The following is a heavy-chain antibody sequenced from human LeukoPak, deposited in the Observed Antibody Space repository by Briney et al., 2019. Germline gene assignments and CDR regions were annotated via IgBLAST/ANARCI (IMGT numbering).Heavy chain of an antibody. V-gene: IGHV1-2*02. D-gene: IGHD2-15*01. Sequence: ASVQVSCKASGYTFTGYFMHWVRQAPGKGLEWMGWINPGSGDTKYAQKFQGRVTMTRDTSISTAYMELSRLRSDDTAVYYCSRGVVVAADPTDVWGKGTTVTVSS. CDR2: INPGSGDT. J-gene: IGHJ6*04. CDR1: GYTFTGYF. CDR3: SRGVVVAADPTDV.